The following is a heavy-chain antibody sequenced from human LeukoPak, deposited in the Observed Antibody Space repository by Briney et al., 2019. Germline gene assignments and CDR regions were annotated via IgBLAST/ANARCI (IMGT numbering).Heavy chain of an antibody. D-gene: IGHD3-16*01. Sequence: SETLSLTCTVSDDSISVYYRGWIRQPPGKGLEWIGYFHNSGTSTYNPSLKSRVTISADTSKNQFSLKLNSLTTADTAVYYCTRGAGWLIDYWGQGILVTVSS. CDR1: DDSISVYY. J-gene: IGHJ4*02. CDR2: FHNSGTS. CDR3: TRGAGWLIDY. V-gene: IGHV4-59*01.